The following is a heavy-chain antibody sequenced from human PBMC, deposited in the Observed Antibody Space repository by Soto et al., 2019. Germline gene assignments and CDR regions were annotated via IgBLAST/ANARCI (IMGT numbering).Heavy chain of an antibody. CDR1: GFTVSSYA. CDR3: AKALRFTFTTGYYMDV. CDR2: SSGSGST. D-gene: IGHD3-16*01. V-gene: IGHV3-23*01. J-gene: IGHJ6*03. Sequence: EVQLLESGGGLVQPGGSLRLSCASSGFTVSSYAMSWVRQAPGKGLEWVSVSSGSGSTYSADSVKGRFTISRDSSKNTVYLQMNSLRAEATAVDYCAKALRFTFTTGYYMDVWGRGTTVTVSS.